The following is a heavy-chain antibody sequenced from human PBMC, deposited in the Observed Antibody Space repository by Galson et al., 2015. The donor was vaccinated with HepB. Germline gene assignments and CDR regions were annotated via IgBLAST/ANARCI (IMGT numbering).Heavy chain of an antibody. CDR2: IKQDGSEK. CDR3: ARFYYGSGSSIDY. D-gene: IGHD3-10*01. J-gene: IGHJ4*02. CDR1: GFTFSSYW. V-gene: IGHV3-7*03. Sequence: LRLSCAASGFTFSSYWMSWVRQAPGKGLEWAASIKQDGSEKYYVDSVKGRFTISRDNAKNSLYLQMNTLRAEDTAVYYCARFYYGSGSSIDYWGQGTLVTVSS.